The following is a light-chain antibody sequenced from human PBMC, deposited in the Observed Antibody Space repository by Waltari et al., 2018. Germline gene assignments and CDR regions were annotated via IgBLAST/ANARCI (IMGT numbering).Light chain of an antibody. V-gene: IGKV1-9*01. Sequence: IQLTQSPSSLSASVGDRVTITCRASQGISSNLAWYQQKPGKAPKLLISAASTLQSGVPLRFSGSGSGADFTLTISSLQPEDFATYYCQQLNSYPITFGQGTRLEIK. CDR2: AAS. J-gene: IGKJ5*01. CDR1: QGISSN. CDR3: QQLNSYPIT.